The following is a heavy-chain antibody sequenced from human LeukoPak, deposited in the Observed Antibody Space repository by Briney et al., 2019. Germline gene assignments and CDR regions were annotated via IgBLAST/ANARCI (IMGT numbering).Heavy chain of an antibody. CDR2: IIPIFGTA. J-gene: IGHJ4*02. CDR3: ATSLHYDYVWGSYTYYFDY. Sequence: ASVKVSCKASGGTFSSYAISWVRQAPGQGLEWMGGIIPIFGTANYAQKFQGRVTITTDESTSTAYMEVSSLRSEDTAVYYCATSLHYDYVWGSYTYYFDYWGQGTLVTVSS. D-gene: IGHD3-16*01. CDR1: GGTFSSYA. V-gene: IGHV1-69*05.